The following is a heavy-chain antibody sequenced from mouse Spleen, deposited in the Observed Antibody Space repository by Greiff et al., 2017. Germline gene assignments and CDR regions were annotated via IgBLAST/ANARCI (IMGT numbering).Heavy chain of an antibody. CDR1: GYSFTGYF. Sequence: VHVKQSGPELVKPGDSVKISCKASGYSFTGYFMNWVMQSHGKSLEWIGRINPYNGDTFYNQKFKGKATLTVDKSSSTAHMELRSLTSEDSAVYYCAREGYYNAMDYWGQGTSVTVSS. J-gene: IGHJ4*01. CDR2: INPYNGDT. V-gene: IGHV1-20*01. CDR3: AREGYYNAMDY. D-gene: IGHD2-12*01.